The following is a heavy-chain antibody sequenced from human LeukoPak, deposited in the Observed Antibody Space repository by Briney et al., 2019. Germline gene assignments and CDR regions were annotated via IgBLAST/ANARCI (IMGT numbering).Heavy chain of an antibody. CDR3: AKDGLHYDFWSGSPFDP. Sequence: GGSLRLSCAASGFTFSSYAMSWVRQAPGKGLEWVSAISGSGGSTYYADSVKGRFTISRDNSKNTLYLQMNSLRAEDTAVYYCAKDGLHYDFWSGSPFDPWGQGTLVTVFS. CDR2: ISGSGGST. V-gene: IGHV3-23*01. CDR1: GFTFSSYA. D-gene: IGHD3-3*01. J-gene: IGHJ5*02.